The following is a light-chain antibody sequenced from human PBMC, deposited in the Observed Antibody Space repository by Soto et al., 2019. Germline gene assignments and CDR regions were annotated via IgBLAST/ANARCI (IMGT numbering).Light chain of an antibody. CDR3: QEYDASPIT. CDR2: GAS. Sequence: IGLPHSPRTLSLSPGERATLSCRASQSVSNNYLAWYQQKPGQAPRLLIYGASNRATGIPDRFSGSGSGTDFTLTISRLEPEDFAVYYCQEYDASPITFGLGTRLQIK. J-gene: IGKJ5*01. CDR1: QSVSNNY. V-gene: IGKV3-20*01.